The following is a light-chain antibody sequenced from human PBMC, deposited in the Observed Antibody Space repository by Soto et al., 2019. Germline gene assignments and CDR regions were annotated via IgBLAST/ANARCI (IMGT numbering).Light chain of an antibody. CDR2: GAS. V-gene: IGKV3D-15*01. CDR3: HHYSSWPPYT. CDR1: QSVSSD. J-gene: IGKJ2*01. Sequence: EIVMTQSPDTLSMSPGDRAALSCRTSQSVSSDLAWYQQKPGQAPRLLIYGASTRATGIPARFSGSGSGTEFTLTISSLQSEDFAVYYCHHYSSWPPYTFGQGTKLEIK.